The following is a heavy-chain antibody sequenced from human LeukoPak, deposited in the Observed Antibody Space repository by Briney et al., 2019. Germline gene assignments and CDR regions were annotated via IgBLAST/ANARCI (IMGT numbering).Heavy chain of an antibody. J-gene: IGHJ6*02. Sequence: GGSLRLSCAASGFTFISYSMHWVRQAPGKGLEWVAIISYDGSVKYYADSVKGRFTISRDNSKNTLYLQMNSLRAEDTAVYYCAKDRENYFYYYVMDVWGQGTTVTISS. V-gene: IGHV3-30*04. CDR2: ISYDGSVK. CDR1: GFTFISYS. CDR3: AKDRENYFYYYVMDV. D-gene: IGHD1-26*01.